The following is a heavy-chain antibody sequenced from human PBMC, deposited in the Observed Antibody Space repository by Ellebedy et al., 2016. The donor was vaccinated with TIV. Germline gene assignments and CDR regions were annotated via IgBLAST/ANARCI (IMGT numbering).Heavy chain of an antibody. V-gene: IGHV3-23*01. CDR2: LTADGRST. CDR1: GFSLSNSF. Sequence: GGSLRLSXAASGFSLSNSFMSWIRQAPGKGLEWVSTLTADGRSTYFADSVKGRFTISRDNSKNTVYLQMNSLRSEDTAVYYCRPGHYSDAWGQGTLATVSS. J-gene: IGHJ4*02. CDR3: RPGHYSDA.